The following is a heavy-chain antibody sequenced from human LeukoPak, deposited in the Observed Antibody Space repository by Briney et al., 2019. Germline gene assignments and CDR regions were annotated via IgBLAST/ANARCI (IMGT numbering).Heavy chain of an antibody. J-gene: IGHJ4*02. CDR1: IYTFTSYY. CDR3: ARAGLWLDIVATISGFDY. D-gene: IGHD5-12*01. V-gene: IGHV1-46*01. Sequence: ASVKVSCKASIYTFTSYYMHWVRQAPGQGLEWMGIINPSGGSTSYAQKFQGRVTMTRDTSTSTVYMELSSLRSEDTAVYYCARAGLWLDIVATISGFDYWGQGTLVTVSS. CDR2: INPSGGST.